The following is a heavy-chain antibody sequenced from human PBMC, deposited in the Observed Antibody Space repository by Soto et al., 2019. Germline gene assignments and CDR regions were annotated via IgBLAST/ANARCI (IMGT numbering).Heavy chain of an antibody. J-gene: IGHJ4*02. Sequence: QVQLVESGGGVVQPGRSLRLSCAASGFTFSSYAMHWVRQAPGKGLEWVAVISYDGSNKYYADSVKGRFTISRDNSKNTLYLQMDSLRAEDTAVYYCAREPGEWELHHLMYWGQGTLVTVSS. CDR3: AREPGEWELHHLMY. CDR1: GFTFSSYA. V-gene: IGHV3-30-3*01. CDR2: ISYDGSNK. D-gene: IGHD1-26*01.